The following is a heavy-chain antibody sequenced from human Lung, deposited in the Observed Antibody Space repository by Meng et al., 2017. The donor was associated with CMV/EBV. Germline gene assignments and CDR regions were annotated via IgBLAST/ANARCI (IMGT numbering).Heavy chain of an antibody. J-gene: IGHJ4*02. CDR2: ISGSDSST. Sequence: SCAASGFTFSSYVMTWVRQAPGKGLEWVSSISGSDSSTNYADSVKGRFTISRDNSKNTLYVQMNSLTAEDTAVYYCAKGTGAAIYYFDYWGQGTXVTVSS. D-gene: IGHD3-9*01. CDR3: AKGTGAAIYYFDY. CDR1: GFTFSSYV. V-gene: IGHV3-23*01.